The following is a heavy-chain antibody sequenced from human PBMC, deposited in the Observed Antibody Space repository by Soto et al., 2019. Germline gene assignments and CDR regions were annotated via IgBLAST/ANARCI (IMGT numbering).Heavy chain of an antibody. J-gene: IGHJ4*02. CDR3: ARDSRSIAARPYFDY. Sequence: SETLSLTCTVSGYSISSGYYWGWIRQPPGKGLEWIGSIYHSGSTYYNPSLKSRVTISVDTSKNQFSLKLSSVTAADTAVYYCARDSRSIAARPYFDYWGQGTLVTVSS. CDR2: IYHSGST. V-gene: IGHV4-38-2*02. D-gene: IGHD6-6*01. CDR1: GYSISSGYY.